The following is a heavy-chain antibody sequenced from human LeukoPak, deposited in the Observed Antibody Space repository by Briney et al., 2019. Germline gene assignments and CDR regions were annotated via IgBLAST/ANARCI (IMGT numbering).Heavy chain of an antibody. J-gene: IGHJ6*03. CDR3: ARGPDFWSGCLYYYYYMDV. D-gene: IGHD3-3*01. V-gene: IGHV1-3*01. CDR1: GYTFINFA. CDR2: INAGNGNT. Sequence: GASVKVSCKASGYTFINFAINWGRQAPGQRPEWMGWINAGNGNTKYSQKFQGRVTITRDTSASTAYMELSSLRSEDTAVYYCARGPDFWSGCLYYYYYMDVWGKGTTVTVSS.